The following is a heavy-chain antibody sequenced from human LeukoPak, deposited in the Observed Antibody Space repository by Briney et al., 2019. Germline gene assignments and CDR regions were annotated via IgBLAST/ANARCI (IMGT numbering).Heavy chain of an antibody. D-gene: IGHD2-15*01. J-gene: IGHJ4*02. V-gene: IGHV3-30-3*01. CDR2: ISYDGSNK. CDR1: GFTFSSYA. Sequence: PGGSLRLSCAASGFTFSSYAMHWVRQAPGKGLEWVAVISYDGSNKYYADSVKGRFTISRDNSKNTLYLQMNSLRAEDTAVYYCAKDPHCSGGSCYSTFDYWGQGTLVTVSS. CDR3: AKDPHCSGGSCYSTFDY.